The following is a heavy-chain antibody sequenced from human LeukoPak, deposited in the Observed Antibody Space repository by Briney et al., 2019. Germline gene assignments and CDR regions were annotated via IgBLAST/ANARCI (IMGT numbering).Heavy chain of an antibody. Sequence: GGSLRLSCTASGFTFGDYAMSWFRQAPGKGLEWVGFIRSKAYGGTTEYAASVKGRFTISRDDSKSIAYLQMNSLKTEDTAVYYCTRQAVAGSRNYYFDYWGQGTLVTVSS. CDR2: IRSKAYGGTT. CDR3: TRQAVAGSRNYYFDY. D-gene: IGHD6-19*01. J-gene: IGHJ4*02. CDR1: GFTFGDYA. V-gene: IGHV3-49*03.